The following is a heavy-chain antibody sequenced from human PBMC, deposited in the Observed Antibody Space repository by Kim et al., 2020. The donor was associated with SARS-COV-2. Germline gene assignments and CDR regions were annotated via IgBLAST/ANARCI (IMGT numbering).Heavy chain of an antibody. V-gene: IGHV3-43*01. CDR3: AKEAGYSSSWLGS. Sequence: YADSVKGRFTISRDNIQNSLYLQMNSLRTEDTALYYCAKEAGYSSSWLGSWGQGTLVTVSS. J-gene: IGHJ5*02. D-gene: IGHD6-13*01.